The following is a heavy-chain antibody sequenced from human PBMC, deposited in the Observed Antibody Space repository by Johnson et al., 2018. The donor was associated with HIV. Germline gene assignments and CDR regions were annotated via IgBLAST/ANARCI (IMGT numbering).Heavy chain of an antibody. CDR3: ARDGWGSRGWDDAFDI. D-gene: IGHD6-19*01. J-gene: IGHJ3*02. CDR1: GFTVGSNS. V-gene: IGHV3-53*01. Sequence: VQLVESGGGSIQPGGSLRLSCAASGFTVGSNSMTWVRHAPGKGLEWVSLIYADGTAFYADSVKGRFAISRDNANNTLYVQMSGLRAEDSAIYYCARDGWGSRGWDDAFDIWGQGTMVTVSS. CDR2: IYADGTA.